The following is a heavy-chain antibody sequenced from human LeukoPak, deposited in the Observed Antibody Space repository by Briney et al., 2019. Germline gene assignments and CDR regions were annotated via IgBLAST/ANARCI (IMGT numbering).Heavy chain of an antibody. CDR1: GDSISNYY. CDR3: ARHGRGFDY. J-gene: IGHJ4*02. V-gene: IGHV4-59*08. D-gene: IGHD1-1*01. Sequence: SETLSLTCTVSGDSISNYYWSWIRQPPGKGLEGIGYIYYSGSTNYNPSLKSRVSISADTSKNQFSLKLSSVTAADTAIFYCARHGRGFDYWGQGTLVTVSS. CDR2: IYYSGST.